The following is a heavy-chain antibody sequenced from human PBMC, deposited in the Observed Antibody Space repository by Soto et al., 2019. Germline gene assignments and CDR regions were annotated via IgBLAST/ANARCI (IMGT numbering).Heavy chain of an antibody. D-gene: IGHD3-10*01. CDR1: GFTVSSNY. J-gene: IGHJ6*02. CDR3: ARCNHLVSGSYCYYGMDV. CDR2: IYSSGST. Sequence: EVQVVESGGGLVQPGGSLRLSCAASGFTVSSNYMTWVRQAPGKGLEWVSLIYSSGSTYYADSVQGRFTISRDNSRNTLELQVNSLRAEDTAVYYCARCNHLVSGSYCYYGMDVWGQGTTVTVSS. V-gene: IGHV3-66*01.